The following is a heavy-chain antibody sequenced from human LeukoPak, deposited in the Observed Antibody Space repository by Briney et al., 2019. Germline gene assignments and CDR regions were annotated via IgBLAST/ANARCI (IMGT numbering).Heavy chain of an antibody. D-gene: IGHD3-10*01. V-gene: IGHV3-23*01. J-gene: IGHJ6*03. CDR3: ARDTAWYYYGSGSYYYYYYMDV. CDR2: ITGSGGST. CDR1: GFTFSNYG. Sequence: PGGSLRLSCAASGFTFSNYGLSWVRQAPGKGLEWVSGITGSGGSTYYADSVKGRFTISRDNAKNTLYLQMNSLRAEDTAVYYCARDTAWYYYGSGSYYYYYYMDVWGKGTTVTVSS.